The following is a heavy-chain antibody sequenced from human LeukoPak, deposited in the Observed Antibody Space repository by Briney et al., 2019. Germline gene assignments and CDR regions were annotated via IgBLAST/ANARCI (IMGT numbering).Heavy chain of an antibody. Sequence: GGSLRLSCAAAGFTFNHYGMHWVRQAPGKGLEWVAVIWSDGANQYYADSVKGRFTISRDDSGNTVYLQMNSLRPEDTGVYYCARDAQRGFDYSNSLEYWGQGTPVTVST. CDR3: ARDAQRGFDYSNSLEY. D-gene: IGHD4-11*01. CDR1: GFTFNHYG. CDR2: IWSDGANQ. V-gene: IGHV3-33*01. J-gene: IGHJ4*02.